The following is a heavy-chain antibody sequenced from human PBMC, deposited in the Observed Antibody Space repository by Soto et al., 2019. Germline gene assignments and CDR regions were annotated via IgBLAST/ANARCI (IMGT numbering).Heavy chain of an antibody. D-gene: IGHD4-17*01. J-gene: IGHJ3*02. V-gene: IGHV4-30-2*01. Sequence: QLQLQESGSGLVKPSQTLSLTCAVAGGSISSGGYSWNWIRQPPGKGLEWIGYIYHSRSTYYNPSLKSRVTISLDRSKDQFSLKLSSVTAADTAVYYCATMTTLTTRAIDIWGQGTMVTVSS. CDR2: IYHSRST. CDR1: GGSISSGGYS. CDR3: ATMTTLTTRAIDI.